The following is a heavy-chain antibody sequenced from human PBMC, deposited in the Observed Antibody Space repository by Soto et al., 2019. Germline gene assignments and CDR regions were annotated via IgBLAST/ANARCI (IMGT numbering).Heavy chain of an antibody. D-gene: IGHD5-18*01. J-gene: IGHJ6*02. CDR3: AKRIQLWLRSYYYGMDV. V-gene: IGHV3-23*01. Sequence: GGSLRLSCAASGFTFSSYAMSWVRQAPGKGLEWVSAISGSGGSTYYADSVKGRFTISRDNSKNTLYLQMNSLRAEDTAVYYCAKRIQLWLRSYYYGMDVWGQGTTVTVSS. CDR2: ISGSGGST. CDR1: GFTFSSYA.